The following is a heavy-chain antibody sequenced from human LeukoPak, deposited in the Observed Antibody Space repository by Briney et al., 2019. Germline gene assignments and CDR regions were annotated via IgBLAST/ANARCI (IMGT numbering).Heavy chain of an antibody. CDR2: ISYDGSNK. J-gene: IGHJ4*02. CDR3: ARDTDDSSGYYPDY. Sequence: PGRSLRLSCAASGFTFSSYAMHWVRQAPGKGLEWVAVISYDGSNKYYADSVKGRFTISRDNSKNTLYLQMNSQRAEDTAEYYCARDTDDSSGYYPDYWGQGTLVTVSS. D-gene: IGHD3-22*01. V-gene: IGHV3-30*04. CDR1: GFTFSSYA.